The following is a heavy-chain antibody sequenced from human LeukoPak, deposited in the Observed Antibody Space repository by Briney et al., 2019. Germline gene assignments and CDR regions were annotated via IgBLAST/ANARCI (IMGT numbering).Heavy chain of an antibody. CDR1: GFTFSTYW. D-gene: IGHD6-13*01. CDR2: IKQDGNQN. Sequence: GGSLRLSCVASGFTFSTYWMTWVRQAPGKGLGWVANIKQDGNQNYYVDSVRGRFTISRDNSKNSLYLQMDSLRVDDTAVYYCARDVEMFSTTWSDAFDIWGQGTMVTVSS. J-gene: IGHJ3*02. V-gene: IGHV3-7*01. CDR3: ARDVEMFSTTWSDAFDI.